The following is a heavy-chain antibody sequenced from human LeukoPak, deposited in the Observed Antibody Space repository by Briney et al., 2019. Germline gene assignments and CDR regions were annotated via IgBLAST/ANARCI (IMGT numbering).Heavy chain of an antibody. Sequence: PGGSLRLSCAASGFTFSSYAMSWVRQAPGKGLEWVSAISGSGGSTYYADSVKGRFTISRDISKNTLYLQMNSLRAEDTAVYYCAKVPYSSSWYYFDYWGQGTLVTVSS. V-gene: IGHV3-23*01. J-gene: IGHJ4*02. CDR1: GFTFSSYA. CDR3: AKVPYSSSWYYFDY. CDR2: ISGSGGST. D-gene: IGHD6-13*01.